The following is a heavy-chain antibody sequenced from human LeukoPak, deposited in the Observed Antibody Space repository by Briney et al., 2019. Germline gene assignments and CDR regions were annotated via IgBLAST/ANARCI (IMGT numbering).Heavy chain of an antibody. D-gene: IGHD3-3*01. Sequence: GGSLRLSCAASGFTFSSYWMSWVRQAPGKGLEWVANIKQDGSEKYYVDSVKGRFTISRDNAKNSLYLQMNSLRAEDTAVYYCARVGYDFWSGYYNPYYFGYWGQGTLVTVSS. V-gene: IGHV3-7*01. CDR1: GFTFSSYW. CDR2: IKQDGSEK. J-gene: IGHJ4*02. CDR3: ARVGYDFWSGYYNPYYFGY.